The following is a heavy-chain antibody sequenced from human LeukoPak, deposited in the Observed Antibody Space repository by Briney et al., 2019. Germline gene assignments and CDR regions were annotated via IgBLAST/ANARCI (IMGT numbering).Heavy chain of an antibody. D-gene: IGHD3-3*01. CDR3: ARHHKRVSGVVSGTVDY. CDR2: IYYSGST. J-gene: IGHJ4*02. CDR1: GDSINSGTYY. V-gene: IGHV4-39*01. Sequence: SETLSLTCTVSGDSINSGTYYWGWIRQPPGKGLEWIGSIYYSGSTYYNPSLKSRVTISVDTSKNQFSLRLTSVTDADTAIYYCARHHKRVSGVVSGTVDYWGQGTLVTVS.